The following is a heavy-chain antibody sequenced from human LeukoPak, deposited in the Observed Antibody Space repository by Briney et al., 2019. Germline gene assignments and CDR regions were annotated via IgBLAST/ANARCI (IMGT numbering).Heavy chain of an antibody. CDR2: IGTIGSSV. J-gene: IGHJ5*02. D-gene: IGHD2-21*01. Sequence: GESLRLFCAASGFTFSRYSFHWVRQAPGKGREWVARIGTIGSSVDYADSVKGRFTISRDNAKNSLYLQMNSLRDEDTAVYYCARDNWVAIPGLYDPWGQGTLVTVSS. CDR1: GFTFSRYS. CDR3: ARDNWVAIPGLYDP. V-gene: IGHV3-48*02.